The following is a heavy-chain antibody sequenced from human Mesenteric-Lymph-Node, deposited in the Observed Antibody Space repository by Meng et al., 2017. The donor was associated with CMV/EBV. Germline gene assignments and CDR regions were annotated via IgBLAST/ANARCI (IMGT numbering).Heavy chain of an antibody. CDR2: INTNTGNP. J-gene: IGHJ5*02. V-gene: IGHV7-4-1*02. CDR1: GDTFASYY. Sequence: SGDTFASYYLNWERQTPGQGLEWMGWINTNTGNPTYAQGFTGRFVFSLDTSVSTAYLQISSLKAEDTAVYYCARGVTYGSGRGWFDPWGQGTLVTVSS. CDR3: ARGVTYGSGRGWFDP. D-gene: IGHD3-10*01.